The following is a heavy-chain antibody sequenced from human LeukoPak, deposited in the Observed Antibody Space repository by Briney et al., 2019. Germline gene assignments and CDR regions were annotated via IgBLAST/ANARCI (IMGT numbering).Heavy chain of an antibody. J-gene: IGHJ6*03. D-gene: IGHD1-26*01. Sequence: SETLSLTCTVSGGSISSYYWSWIRQPPGKGLEWIGYIYYSGSTNYNPSLKSRVTISVDTSKNQFSLKLSSVTAADTAVYYCARSSGGSYYVYYYYYMDVWGKGTTVTISS. CDR2: IYYSGST. CDR3: ARSSGGSYYVYYYYYMDV. CDR1: GGSISSYY. V-gene: IGHV4-59*01.